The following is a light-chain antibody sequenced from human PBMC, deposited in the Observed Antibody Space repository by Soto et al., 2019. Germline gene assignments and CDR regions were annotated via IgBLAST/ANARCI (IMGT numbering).Light chain of an antibody. CDR1: SSDVGSYNL. CDR2: EVT. V-gene: IGLV2-23*02. J-gene: IGLJ1*01. Sequence: QSVLTQPASVSGSPGQSITISCTGTSSDVGSYNLVSWYQQHPGKAPKLMIYEVTKRPSGVPNRFSGSKSGNTASLTISGLQAEDEADYYCCSFAGSSDVFGTGTKLTVL. CDR3: CSFAGSSDV.